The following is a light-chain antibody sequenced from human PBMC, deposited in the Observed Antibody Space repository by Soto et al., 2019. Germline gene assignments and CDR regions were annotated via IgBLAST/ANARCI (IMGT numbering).Light chain of an antibody. J-gene: IGKJ3*01. CDR1: QSVSSY. CDR2: DAS. V-gene: IGKV3-11*01. Sequence: EIVLTQSPVTLSLSPGERATLSCRASQSVSSYLAWYQQKPGQAPRLLIYDASNRATGIPARFSGSRSGTDFTLTISSLEPEDFAVYYCQQRSNWFTFGPGTKVDIK. CDR3: QQRSNWFT.